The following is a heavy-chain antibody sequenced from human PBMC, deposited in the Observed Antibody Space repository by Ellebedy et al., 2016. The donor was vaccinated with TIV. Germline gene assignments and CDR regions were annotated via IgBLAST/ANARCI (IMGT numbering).Heavy chain of an antibody. J-gene: IGHJ5*01. V-gene: IGHV3-7*03. CDR3: ATPASAVAGDWFDS. CDR2: IKHDGSEK. CDR1: GFTFSNYW. Sequence: GESLKISCAASGFTFSNYWMSWVRQAPGKGLEWVANIKHDGSEKYYVDSVKGRFTTSRDNAKNSLYLQMNSLRAEDTAVYYCATPASAVAGDWFDSWGQGTLVTVSS. D-gene: IGHD6-19*01.